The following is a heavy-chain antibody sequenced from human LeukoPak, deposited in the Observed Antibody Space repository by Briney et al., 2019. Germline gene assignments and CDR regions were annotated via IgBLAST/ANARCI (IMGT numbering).Heavy chain of an antibody. Sequence: PSETLSLTCAVSGGSISSGDYSWSWIRQPAGRGLEWIGRIYTSGGTNYNPSLKSRVTMSVDTSKNQFSLKLSSVTAADTAVYYCASLYCSGGSCYSDFDYWGQGTLVTVSS. CDR2: IYTSGGT. V-gene: IGHV4-61*02. CDR1: GGSISSGDYS. J-gene: IGHJ4*02. D-gene: IGHD2-15*01. CDR3: ASLYCSGGSCYSDFDY.